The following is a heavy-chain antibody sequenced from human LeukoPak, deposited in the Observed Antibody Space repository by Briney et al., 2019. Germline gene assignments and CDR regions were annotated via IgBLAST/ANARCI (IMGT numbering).Heavy chain of an antibody. V-gene: IGHV3-74*01. CDR2: IKTDGSIT. Sequence: GGSLRLSCAASGFSFSVYWMHWVRQAPGKGPVWVSRIKTDGSITDYADSVKGRFTISRDNAKNTLYLQMNSLRAEDTAVYYCARKALARHYYYMDVWGKGTTVTVSS. CDR1: GFSFSVYW. D-gene: IGHD6-25*01. CDR3: ARKALARHYYYMDV. J-gene: IGHJ6*03.